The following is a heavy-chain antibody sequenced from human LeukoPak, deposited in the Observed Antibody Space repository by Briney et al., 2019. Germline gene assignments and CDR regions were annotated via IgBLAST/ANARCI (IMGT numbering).Heavy chain of an antibody. Sequence: GGSLRLSCAASGFTFSSYDMHWVRQDTGKGLEWVSAIGTIGDTYYTGSVKGRFTISRENAKNSLYLQMNSLRAGDAAAYYCARKGDGAFDIWGQGTMVTVSS. J-gene: IGHJ3*02. V-gene: IGHV3-13*01. CDR2: IGTIGDT. CDR1: GFTFSSYD. CDR3: ARKGDGAFDI. D-gene: IGHD3-16*01.